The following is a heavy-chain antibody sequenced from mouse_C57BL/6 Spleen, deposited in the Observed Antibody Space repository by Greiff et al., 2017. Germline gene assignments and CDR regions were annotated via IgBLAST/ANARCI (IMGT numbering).Heavy chain of an antibody. CDR3: ARHGATFYYAMDY. J-gene: IGHJ4*01. V-gene: IGHV2-6-1*01. CDR2: IWSDGST. CDR1: GFSLTSYG. D-gene: IGHD4-1*02. Sequence: VMLVESGPGMVAPSQSLSITCTVSGFSLTSYGVHWVRQPPGKGLEWLVVIWSDGSTTYNSALKSRLSISKDNSKSQVFLKMNSLQTDDTAMYYCARHGATFYYAMDYWGQGTSVTVSS.